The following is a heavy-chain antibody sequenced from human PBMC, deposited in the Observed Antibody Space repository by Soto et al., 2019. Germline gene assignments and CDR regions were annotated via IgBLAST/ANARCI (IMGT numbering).Heavy chain of an antibody. J-gene: IGHJ5*02. CDR3: ARDFGLSEEKGNAAYNWIDP. D-gene: IGHD1-1*01. CDR1: GYTFTGYH. V-gene: IGHV1-2*02. CDR2: INPNDGGI. Sequence: QVQLVQSGAEVKEPGASVTVSCKTSGYTFTGYHIHWVRQAPGQGLEWMGWINPNDGGITYAQKVQDRVTLTRDTSISTAYMELRGLTSDDTAVYYCARDFGLSEEKGNAAYNWIDPWGRGTLVTVSS.